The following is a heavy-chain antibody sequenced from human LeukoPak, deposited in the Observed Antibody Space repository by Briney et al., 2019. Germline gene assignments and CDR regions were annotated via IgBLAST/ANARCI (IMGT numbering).Heavy chain of an antibody. CDR1: GFTVSSNY. CDR2: IYSGGST. CDR3: ARDSARYDFWSGYYMSY. D-gene: IGHD3-3*01. V-gene: IGHV3-53*01. Sequence: GGSLRLSCAASGFTVSSNYMSWVRQAPGKGLEWVSVIYSGGSTYYADSAKGRFTISRDNAKNSLYLQMNSLRAEDTAVFYCARDSARYDFWSGYYMSYWGQGTLVTVSS. J-gene: IGHJ4*02.